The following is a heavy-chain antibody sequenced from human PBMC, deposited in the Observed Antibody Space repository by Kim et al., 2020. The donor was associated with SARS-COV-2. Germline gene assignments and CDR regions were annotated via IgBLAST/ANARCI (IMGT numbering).Heavy chain of an antibody. Sequence: GGSLRLSCAGSGFSDSFMHWVRQAPGKGLEWVGRITNKGNNYATTYAASVEGRFTISRDDSRNTAYLQMSSLKNEDTAFYYCARENWYLDYWGQGTLVTV. CDR2: ITNKGNNYAT. CDR3: ARENWYLDY. CDR1: GFSDSF. D-gene: IGHD1-1*01. J-gene: IGHJ4*02. V-gene: IGHV3-73*01.